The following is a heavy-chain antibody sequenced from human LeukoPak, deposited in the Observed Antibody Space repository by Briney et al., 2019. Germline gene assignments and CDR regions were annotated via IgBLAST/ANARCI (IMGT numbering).Heavy chain of an antibody. CDR2: ISGSGGST. CDR1: GFTFSSSA. V-gene: IGHV3-23*01. CDR3: AKNIGWLLPTGPFDY. Sequence: PGGSLRLSCAASGFTFSSSAMSWVRQAPGKGLEWVSAISGSGGSTYYADSVKGRFTISRDNSKNTLYLQMNSLRAEDTAVYYCAKNIGWLLPTGPFDYWGQGTLVTVSS. D-gene: IGHD3-22*01. J-gene: IGHJ4*02.